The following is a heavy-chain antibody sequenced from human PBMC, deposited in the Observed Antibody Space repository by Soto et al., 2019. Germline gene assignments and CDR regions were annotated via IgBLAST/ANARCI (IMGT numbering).Heavy chain of an antibody. V-gene: IGHV3-30*18. CDR3: AKDRFSTGAWFFDY. CDR1: GFTFTAHA. J-gene: IGHJ4*02. Sequence: QVHLVESGGGVVQPGRSLRLSCAASGFTFTAHAMHWVRQAPGKGLEWVALISHDGSYGRYADSVKGRFTISRDNSKNSLSLQMNSLSAEDTAVYFCAKDRFSTGAWFFDYWGQGTLVTVSS. D-gene: IGHD3-3*01. CDR2: ISHDGSYG.